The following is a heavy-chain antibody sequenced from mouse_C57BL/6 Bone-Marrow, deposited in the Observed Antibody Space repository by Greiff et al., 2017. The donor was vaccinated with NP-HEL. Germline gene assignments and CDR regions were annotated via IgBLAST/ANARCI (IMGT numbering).Heavy chain of an antibody. CDR2: IDPENGDT. Sequence: VQLQQSGAELVRPGASVKLSCTASGFNIKDDYMHWVKQRPEQGLEWIGWIDPENGDTEYASKFQGKATITADTSSNTAYLQLSSLTSEDTAVDYCTTRITTVVAGGYWGQGTSVTVSS. V-gene: IGHV14-4*01. CDR1: GFNIKDDY. CDR3: TTRITTVVAGGY. J-gene: IGHJ4*01. D-gene: IGHD1-1*01.